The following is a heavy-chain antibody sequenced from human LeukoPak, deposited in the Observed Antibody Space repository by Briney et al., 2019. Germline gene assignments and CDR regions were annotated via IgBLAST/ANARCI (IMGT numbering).Heavy chain of an antibody. CDR2: LNEDGSRI. V-gene: IGHV3-7*05. Sequence: PGGSLRLSCAASGFSFTDYWMSWVRQAPGKGPEWVAHLNEDGSRIVYLDSVKGRFTISRDNTKNSLFLQMNSLRAEDTAVYYCARISGSYPYYFDYWGQGTLVTVSS. J-gene: IGHJ4*02. CDR1: GFSFTDYW. CDR3: ARISGSYPYYFDY. D-gene: IGHD1-26*01.